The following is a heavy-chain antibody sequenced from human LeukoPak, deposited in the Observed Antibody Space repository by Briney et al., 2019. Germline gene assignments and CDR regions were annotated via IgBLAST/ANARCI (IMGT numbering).Heavy chain of an antibody. CDR2: IYHSGST. Sequence: SQTLSLTCAVSGGSISRGGYCWSWIRQPPGKGLEWIVYIYHSGSTYCNPSLKRRVTISVVRSKNQFSLKLSSVTAADTAVYYCARDRAAAFFYDYWGQGTLVTVSS. CDR3: ARDRAAAFFYDY. J-gene: IGHJ4*02. CDR1: GGSISRGGYC. D-gene: IGHD6-13*01. V-gene: IGHV4-30-2*01.